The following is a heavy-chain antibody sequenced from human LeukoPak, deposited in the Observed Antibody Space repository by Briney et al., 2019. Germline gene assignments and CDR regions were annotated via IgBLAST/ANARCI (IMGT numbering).Heavy chain of an antibody. CDR2: INPNSGGT. D-gene: IGHD3-10*01. CDR3: ARDHYGSGSYYSIYYYYYMDV. V-gene: IGHV1-2*02. Sequence: GASVKVSCKASGYTFNDYYMHWVRQAPGQGLEWMGWINPNSGGTNYAQEFQGRVTMTRDTSISTAYMELSRLRSDDTAVYYCARDHYGSGSYYSIYYYYYMDVWGKGTTVTVSS. J-gene: IGHJ6*03. CDR1: GYTFNDYY.